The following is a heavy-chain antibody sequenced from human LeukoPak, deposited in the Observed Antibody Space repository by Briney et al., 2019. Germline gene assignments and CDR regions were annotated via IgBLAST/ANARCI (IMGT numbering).Heavy chain of an antibody. CDR1: GFTFSSYI. Sequence: GGSLRLSCAASGFTFSSYIMNWVRQAPGKGLEWVSSISSSSSYIYYADSVKGRFTISRDNAKNSLYLQMNSLRAEDTAVYYCARGKHSSSWYESEYFQHWGQGTLVTVSS. CDR2: ISSSSSYI. V-gene: IGHV3-21*01. J-gene: IGHJ1*01. D-gene: IGHD6-13*01. CDR3: ARGKHSSSWYESEYFQH.